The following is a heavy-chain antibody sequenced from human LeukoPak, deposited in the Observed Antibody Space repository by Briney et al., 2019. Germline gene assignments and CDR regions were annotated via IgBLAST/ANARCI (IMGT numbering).Heavy chain of an antibody. CDR3: AELGITMIGGV. J-gene: IGHJ6*04. V-gene: IGHV3-23*01. CDR1: GFTFSGYA. CDR2: ISSSGGST. Sequence: GGSLRLSCAVSGFTFSGYAMSWVRQAPGKGLEWVSTISSSGGSTYYADSVKGRFTISRDNAKNSLYLQMNSLRAEDTAVYYCAELGITMIGGVWGKGTTVTISS. D-gene: IGHD3-10*02.